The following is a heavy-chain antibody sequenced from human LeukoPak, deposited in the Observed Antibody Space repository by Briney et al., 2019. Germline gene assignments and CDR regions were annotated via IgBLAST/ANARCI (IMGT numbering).Heavy chain of an antibody. V-gene: IGHV3-15*01. CDR3: TTDGVGVEGATYDN. Sequence: PGGSLRLSCAASGFTFINAWMAWVRQAPGKGLEWVGRIKAKAHGGTIEYAAPVKGRFTISRDDSKNTLYLQMNSLKTEDTAVYYCTTDGVGVEGATYDNWGREPWSASPQ. CDR2: IKAKAHGGTI. D-gene: IGHD1-26*01. J-gene: IGHJ4*02. CDR1: GFTFINAW.